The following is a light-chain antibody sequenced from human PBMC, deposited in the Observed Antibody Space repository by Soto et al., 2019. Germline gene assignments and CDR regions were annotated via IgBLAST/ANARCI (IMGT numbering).Light chain of an antibody. CDR1: SGDIGSYNR. V-gene: IGLV2-14*01. CDR3: SSYTNINTRACV. Sequence: QSVLTKPASVSGSPGQSITISCTGTSGDIGSYNRVSWYQQHPGKAPKLIIYEVTARPSGVSNRFSGSKSGNTASLTISGLQAEDEAEYYCSSYTNINTRACVFGTGTKLTVL. CDR2: EVT. J-gene: IGLJ1*01.